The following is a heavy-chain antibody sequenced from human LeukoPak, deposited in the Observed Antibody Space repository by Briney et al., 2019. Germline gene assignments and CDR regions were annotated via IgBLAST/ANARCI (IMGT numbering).Heavy chain of an antibody. CDR1: GFTFSSYW. V-gene: IGHV3-7*04. CDR3: ARDTGRDGLF. Sequence: TGGSLRLSCAASGFTFSSYWMSWVRQVPGKGLEWVANIKRDGSEKKYVDSVKGRFTVSRDNAKDSLYLQMNSLRAEDTAVYYCARDTGRDGLFWGQGTLVTVSS. CDR2: IKRDGSEK. J-gene: IGHJ4*02. D-gene: IGHD5-24*01.